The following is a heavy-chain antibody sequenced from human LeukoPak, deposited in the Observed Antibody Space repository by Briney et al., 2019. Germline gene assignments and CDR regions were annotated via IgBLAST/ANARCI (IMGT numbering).Heavy chain of an antibody. J-gene: IGHJ4*02. Sequence: PGGSLRLSCAASGFTFSSYSMTWVRQAPGKGLEWVSSISSSSSYIYYADSVKGRFTISRDNAKNSLYLQMNSLRAEDTAVYYCAREIRGAILTVTTDYWGQGTLVTVSS. D-gene: IGHD4-4*01. V-gene: IGHV3-21*01. CDR1: GFTFSSYS. CDR2: ISSSSSYI. CDR3: AREIRGAILTVTTDY.